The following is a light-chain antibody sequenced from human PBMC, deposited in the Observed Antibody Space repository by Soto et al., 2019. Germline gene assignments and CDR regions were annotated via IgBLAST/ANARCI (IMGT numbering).Light chain of an antibody. J-gene: IGLJ3*02. CDR3: QSYDSSLSGHWV. CDR2: GNS. V-gene: IGLV1-40*01. Sequence: QSVLTQPPSVSGAPRQRVTISCTGSSSNIGAGYDVHWYQQLPGTAPKLLIYGNSNRPSGVPDRFSGSKSGTSASLAITGLQAEDEADYYCQSYDSSLSGHWVFGGGTKVTVL. CDR1: SSNIGAGYD.